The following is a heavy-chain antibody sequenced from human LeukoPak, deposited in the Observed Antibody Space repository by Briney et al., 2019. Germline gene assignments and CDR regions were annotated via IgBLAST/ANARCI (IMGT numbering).Heavy chain of an antibody. CDR2: IFYTSDWYH. CDR3: ARESLGDFWSGYYDGSGWFDP. Sequence: SQTLSPTCAISGDSVSSISGIWIRQSPSRGLEWLGRIFYTSDWYHDYAVSLRSRISITADPSKNQFSLKLNSVTAADTAVYYCARESLGDFWSGYYDGSGWFDPWGQGTLVTVSS. D-gene: IGHD3-3*01. CDR1: GDSVSSISG. V-gene: IGHV6-1*01. J-gene: IGHJ5*02.